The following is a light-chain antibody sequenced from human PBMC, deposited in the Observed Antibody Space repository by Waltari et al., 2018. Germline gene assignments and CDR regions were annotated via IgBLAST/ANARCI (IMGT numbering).Light chain of an antibody. J-gene: IGLJ2*01. Sequence: QSALTQPASVSGSPGQSIIVSCTGTRSDVGRYNLVSWYQQHPGKAPKLLIFEVSQLPSGISNRFSGSKSGNTASLTVSGLQAEDGADYYCSSYAGNRSVVFGGGTKLTVL. CDR1: RSDVGRYNL. V-gene: IGLV2-23*02. CDR3: SSYAGNRSVV. CDR2: EVS.